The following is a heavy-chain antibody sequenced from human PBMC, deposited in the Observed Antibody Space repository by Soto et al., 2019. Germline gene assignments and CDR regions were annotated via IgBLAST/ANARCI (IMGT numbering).Heavy chain of an antibody. Sequence: QITLKESGPTLVKPTQTLTLTCTFSGFSLSTSGVGVGWIRQPPGKALEWLALIYWDDDKRYNPSLKSRLTITNDXXKXQXXLTMTNMDPVDTATYTCARRSSPITSDTTRGYFDLWGRGTLVTVSS. V-gene: IGHV2-5*02. D-gene: IGHD1-20*01. CDR2: IYWDDDK. CDR1: GFSLSTSGVG. J-gene: IGHJ2*01. CDR3: ARRSSPITSDTTRGYFDL.